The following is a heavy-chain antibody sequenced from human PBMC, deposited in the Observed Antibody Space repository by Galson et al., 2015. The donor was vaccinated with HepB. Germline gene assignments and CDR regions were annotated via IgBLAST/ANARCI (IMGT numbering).Heavy chain of an antibody. Sequence: SLRLSCAASGFTFSSYAMSWVRQAPGKGLEWVSGISGSGGSTYYADSVKGRFTISRDKSKNTLYLQMNSLRAEDTAVYYCAKDRVGYDNWFDPWGQGTLVTVSS. CDR1: GFTFSSYA. CDR2: ISGSGGST. CDR3: AKDRVGYDNWFDP. J-gene: IGHJ5*02. V-gene: IGHV3-23*01. D-gene: IGHD3-16*01.